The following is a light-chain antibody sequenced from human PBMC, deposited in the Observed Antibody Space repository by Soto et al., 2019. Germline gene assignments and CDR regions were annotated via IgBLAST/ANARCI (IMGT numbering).Light chain of an antibody. CDR2: DAS. CDR3: QQRYNWPWT. Sequence: EIVLTQSPGHLSLSPGARAPISCLASQSIRNFVAWYQQKPGQAPRLRIDDASNRASGIPPRCSGSGSGTDCTLASSGLEPEDLAVYYCQQRYNWPWTFGQGTKVEIK. J-gene: IGKJ1*01. V-gene: IGKV3-11*01. CDR1: QSIRNF.